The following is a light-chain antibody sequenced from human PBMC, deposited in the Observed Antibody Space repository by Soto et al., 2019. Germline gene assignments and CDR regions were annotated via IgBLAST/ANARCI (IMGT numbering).Light chain of an antibody. CDR3: QSYESSLRGDV. Sequence: QSVLTQPPSMSGAPGQRVSISCAGSSANIGAGYDVHWYHQLPGTSPKVLIYGNSNRPSGVPDRFSGSKSGTSASLAITGLQTKDEADYYCQSYESSLRGDVFGTGTKLTVL. CDR2: GNS. CDR1: SANIGAGYD. V-gene: IGLV1-40*01. J-gene: IGLJ1*01.